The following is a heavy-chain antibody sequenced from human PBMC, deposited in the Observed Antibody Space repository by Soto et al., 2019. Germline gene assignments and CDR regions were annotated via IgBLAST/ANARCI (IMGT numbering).Heavy chain of an antibody. V-gene: IGHV4-30-4*01. J-gene: IGHJ4*02. D-gene: IGHD3-22*01. CDR2: IYYSGST. Sequence: PSETLSLTCTVSGGSISSGDDYWSWIRQPPGKGLEWIGYIYYSGSTYYNPSLKSRVTISVDTSKNQFSLKLSSVTAADTAVYYCARVAGYDSRGELDYWGQGTLVTVSS. CDR1: GGSISSGDDY. CDR3: ARVAGYDSRGELDY.